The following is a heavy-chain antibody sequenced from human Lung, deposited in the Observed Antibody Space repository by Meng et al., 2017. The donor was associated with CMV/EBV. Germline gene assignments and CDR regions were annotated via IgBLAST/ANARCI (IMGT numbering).Heavy chain of an antibody. Sequence: SCAASGFTFSSYEMNWVRQVPGKGLEWVSYISSSGSTIYYADSVKGRFTISRDNAKNSLYLQMNSLRAEDTAVYYCAREGVYYDSSGYLDYWCQGTLVTVSS. CDR1: GFTFSSYE. J-gene: IGHJ4*02. V-gene: IGHV3-48*03. CDR3: AREGVYYDSSGYLDY. CDR2: ISSSGSTI. D-gene: IGHD3-22*01.